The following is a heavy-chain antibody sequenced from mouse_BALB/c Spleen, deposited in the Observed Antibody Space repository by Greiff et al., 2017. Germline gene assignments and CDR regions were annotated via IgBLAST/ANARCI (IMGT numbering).Heavy chain of an antibody. D-gene: IGHD1-2*01. CDR1: GYSITSDYA. CDR2: ISYSGST. CDR3: ARDSLLRLLYAMDY. J-gene: IGHJ4*01. Sequence: VQLQQSGPGLVKPSQSLSLTCTVTGYSITSDYAWNWIRQFPGNKLEWMGYISYSGSTSYNPSLKSRISITRDTSKNQFFLQLNSVTTEDTATYYCARDSLLRLLYAMDYWGQGTSVTVSS. V-gene: IGHV3-2*02.